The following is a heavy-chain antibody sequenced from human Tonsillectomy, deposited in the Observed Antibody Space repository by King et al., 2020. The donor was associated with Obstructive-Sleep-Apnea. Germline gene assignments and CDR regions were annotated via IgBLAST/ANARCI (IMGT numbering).Heavy chain of an antibody. CDR1: GYSFTNYW. D-gene: IGHD2-8*01. CDR2: IDPSDSYT. Sequence: VQLVESGAEVKKPGESLRISCTGSGYSFTNYWITWVRQMPGKGLEWMGRIDPSDSYTNYSPSFQGHVTISADKSISTAYLQWRSLKASDTAMYYCAGNGAGGGPALMDVWGQGTTVTVSS. J-gene: IGHJ6*02. CDR3: AGNGAGGGPALMDV. V-gene: IGHV5-10-1*01.